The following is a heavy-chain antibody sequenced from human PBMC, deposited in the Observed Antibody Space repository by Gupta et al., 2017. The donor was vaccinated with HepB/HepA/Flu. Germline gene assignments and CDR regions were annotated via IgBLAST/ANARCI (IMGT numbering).Heavy chain of an antibody. Sequence: QVQLQESGPGLVTPSGTLSLTCTVSGGSTSSSNYSWGWIRQPPGKGLEWIGTISYNGVTFYKPSLKSRLTVSMDRSKNQFSLKLDSVTAADTAVYFCARQWGGPAPWAQFDHWGQGMLVTVSS. CDR2: ISYNGVT. V-gene: IGHV4-39*01. J-gene: IGHJ4*02. CDR3: ARQWGGPAPWAQFDH. D-gene: IGHD2-2*01. CDR1: GGSTSSSNYS.